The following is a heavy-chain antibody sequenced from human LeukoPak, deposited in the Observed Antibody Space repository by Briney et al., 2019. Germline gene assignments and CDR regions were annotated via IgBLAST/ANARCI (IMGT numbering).Heavy chain of an antibody. CDR2: ISGSGGST. CDR1: GFTFSSYG. V-gene: IGHV3-23*01. J-gene: IGHJ3*02. Sequence: GGSLRLSCAASGFTFSSYGMSWVRQAPGKGLEWVSAISGSGGSTYYADSVKGRFTISRDNSKNTLYLQMNSLRAEDTAVYYCANPFRMVYAGDAFDIWGQGTMVTVSS. D-gene: IGHD2-8*01. CDR3: ANPFRMVYAGDAFDI.